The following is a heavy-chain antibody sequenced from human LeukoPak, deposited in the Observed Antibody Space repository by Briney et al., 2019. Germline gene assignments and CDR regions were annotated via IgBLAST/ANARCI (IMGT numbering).Heavy chain of an antibody. CDR1: EFAFSTYN. V-gene: IGHV3-7*01. J-gene: IGHJ5*02. CDR2: IKQDGSEK. Sequence: PGGSLRLSCAASEFAFSTYNMNWVRQAPGKGLEWVANIKQDGSEKYYVDSVKGRFTISRDNAKNSLYLQMNSLRAEDTAVYYCARGFGRPWGQGTLVTVSS. CDR3: ARGFGRP. D-gene: IGHD3-16*01.